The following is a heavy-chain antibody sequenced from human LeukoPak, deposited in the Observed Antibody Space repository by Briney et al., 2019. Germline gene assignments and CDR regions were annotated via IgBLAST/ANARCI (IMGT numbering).Heavy chain of an antibody. Sequence: PGGSLRLSCAASGFTFSSYAMSWVRQAPGKGLEWVSAISGSGGSTYYADSVKGRFTISRDNSKNTLYLQMNSLRAEDTAVYYCAKDYDYYDSSGYPGDVWGKGTTVTVSS. CDR2: ISGSGGST. CDR1: GFTFSSYA. D-gene: IGHD3-22*01. J-gene: IGHJ6*04. V-gene: IGHV3-23*01. CDR3: AKDYDYYDSSGYPGDV.